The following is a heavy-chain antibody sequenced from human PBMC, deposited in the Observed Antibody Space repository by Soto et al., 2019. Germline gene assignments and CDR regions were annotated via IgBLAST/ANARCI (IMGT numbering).Heavy chain of an antibody. CDR2: FDPEDGET. J-gene: IGHJ4*02. Sequence: GASVKVSCKVSGYTLTELSMHWVRQAPGKGREWMGGFDPEDGETIYAQKFQGRVTMTEDTSTDTAYMELSSPRSEDTAVYYCATDRFLTTKRGVDTAMVLDYWGQGTPVTVSS. V-gene: IGHV1-24*01. CDR3: ATDRFLTTKRGVDTAMVLDY. CDR1: GYTLTELS. D-gene: IGHD5-18*01.